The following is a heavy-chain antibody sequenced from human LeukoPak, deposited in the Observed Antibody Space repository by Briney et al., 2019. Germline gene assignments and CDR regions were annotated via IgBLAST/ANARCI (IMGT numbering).Heavy chain of an antibody. Sequence: TGGSLRLSCAASGFTFSSYSMNWVRQAPGKGLEWVSSISSSSYISYADSVKGRFTISRDNAKNSLYLQMNSLRAEDTTIYYCVRDQNKWEPLLEYWGQGTLVTVSS. J-gene: IGHJ4*02. CDR1: GFTFSSYS. CDR2: ISSSSYI. D-gene: IGHD3-3*01. V-gene: IGHV3-21*01. CDR3: VRDQNKWEPLLEY.